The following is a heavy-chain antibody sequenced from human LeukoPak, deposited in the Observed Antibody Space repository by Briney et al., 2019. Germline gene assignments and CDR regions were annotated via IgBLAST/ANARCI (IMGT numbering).Heavy chain of an antibody. J-gene: IGHJ6*02. V-gene: IGHV1-69*13. Sequence: SVKVSCKASGGTFSSYAISWVRQAPGQGLEWMGGIIPIFGTANYAQKFQGRVTTTADESTSTAYMELSSLRSEDTAVYYCARTPANYYYYGMDVWGQGTTVTVSS. CDR2: IIPIFGTA. CDR3: ARTPANYYYYGMDV. CDR1: GGTFSSYA.